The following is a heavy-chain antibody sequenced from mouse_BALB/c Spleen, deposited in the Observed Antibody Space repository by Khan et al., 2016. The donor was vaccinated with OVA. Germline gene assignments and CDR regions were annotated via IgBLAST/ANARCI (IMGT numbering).Heavy chain of an antibody. Sequence: QVRLQQSGAELVRPGVSVKISCKGSGYTFTDYGIHWVKQSHAKSLEWIGVISSYHGDATYNQRFKGKATMTVDKSSSTAYMDLARLTSEDSARYYCSSDTSGEEFAYWGQGTLVTVSA. J-gene: IGHJ3*01. V-gene: IGHV1S137*01. CDR1: GYTFTDYG. CDR2: ISSYHGDA. D-gene: IGHD3-2*01. CDR3: SSDTSGEEFAY.